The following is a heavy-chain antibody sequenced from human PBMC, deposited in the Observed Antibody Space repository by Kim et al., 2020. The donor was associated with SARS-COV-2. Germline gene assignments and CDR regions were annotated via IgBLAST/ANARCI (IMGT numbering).Heavy chain of an antibody. V-gene: IGHV4-59*08. CDR3: ARLLWGYGSGTYGDAFDI. J-gene: IGHJ3*02. Sequence: SETLSLTCTVSGGSISSYYWSWIRQPPGKGLEWIGYIYYSGSTNYNPSLKSRVTISVDTSKNQFSLKLSSVTAADTAVYYCARLLWGYGSGTYGDAFDIWGQGTMVTVSS. CDR1: GGSISSYY. CDR2: IYYSGST. D-gene: IGHD3-10*01.